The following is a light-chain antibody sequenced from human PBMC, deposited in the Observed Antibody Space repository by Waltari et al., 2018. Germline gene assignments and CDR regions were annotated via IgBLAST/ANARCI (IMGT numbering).Light chain of an antibody. V-gene: IGLV6-57*02. CDR3: QSFDTKNQAI. CDR2: EDN. J-gene: IGLJ2*01. Sequence: NFMLSQPHSVSDSPGKTVTLSCTGSGGSIARNHVQWYHQRPGSAPTNVIYEDNHRPSGVPDRFSGSIDTSSNSASLTISGLKTDDEGDYYCQSFDTKNQAIFGGGTKLTVL. CDR1: GGSIARNH.